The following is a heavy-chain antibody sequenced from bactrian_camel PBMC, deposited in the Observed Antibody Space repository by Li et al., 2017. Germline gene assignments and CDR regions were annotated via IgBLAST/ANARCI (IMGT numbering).Heavy chain of an antibody. CDR1: GAIDDDSD. J-gene: IGHJ6*01. CDR3: AATISRGACLTIWARSATDFRY. Sequence: HVQLVESGGDSVQAGGSLRLSCTVSGAIDDDSDMGWYRQAPGNECELVSRIRRDGSTSYAASVKGRFTISRDNAKNTLYLQMNSLKPEDTGKYYCAATISRGACLTIWARSATDFRYWGQGTQVTVS. CDR2: IRRDGST. V-gene: IGHV3S55*01. D-gene: IGHD1*01.